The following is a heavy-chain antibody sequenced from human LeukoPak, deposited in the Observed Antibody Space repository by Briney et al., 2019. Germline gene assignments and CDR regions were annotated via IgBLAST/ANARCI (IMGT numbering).Heavy chain of an antibody. V-gene: IGHV3-23*01. CDR1: GFTFSSYA. D-gene: IGHD6-25*01. Sequence: GGSLRLSCAASGFTFSSYAMSWVRQAPGKGLEWVSVISSSGGSTYFADSVKGRFTFSRDNSKNTLYLQMNSLRAEDTAVYYCVKQRTQYFGHWGQGTLVTVSS. CDR3: VKQRTQYFGH. J-gene: IGHJ1*01. CDR2: ISSSGGST.